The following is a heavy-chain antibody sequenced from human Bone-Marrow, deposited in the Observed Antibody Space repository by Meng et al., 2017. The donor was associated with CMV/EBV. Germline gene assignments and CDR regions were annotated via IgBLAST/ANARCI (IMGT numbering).Heavy chain of an antibody. J-gene: IGHJ6*02. CDR3: AREGRYGDYTLDV. V-gene: IGHV1-2*02. Sequence: ASVKVSCKASGYTFTSYGISWVRQAPGQGLEWMGWINPNSGGTNYAQKFQGRVTMTRDTSISTAYMELSRLRSDDTAVYYCAREGRYGDYTLDVWGQGTTVTVSS. CDR1: GYTFTSYG. D-gene: IGHD4-17*01. CDR2: INPNSGGT.